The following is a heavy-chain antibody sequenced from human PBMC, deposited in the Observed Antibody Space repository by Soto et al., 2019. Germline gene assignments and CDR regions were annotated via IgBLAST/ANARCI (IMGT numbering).Heavy chain of an antibody. CDR3: AREALTTYFDY. V-gene: IGHV4-59*01. J-gene: IGHJ4*02. CDR2: FYYSGST. Sequence: QVQLQESGPGLVKPSETLSLTCAVSGGSISSYYWSWIRQPPGKGLEWNGYFYYSGSTNYNPALKSRVTISVDTSKNQFSLKLSSVTAADTAVYYCAREALTTYFDYWGQGTLVTVSS. CDR1: GGSISSYY.